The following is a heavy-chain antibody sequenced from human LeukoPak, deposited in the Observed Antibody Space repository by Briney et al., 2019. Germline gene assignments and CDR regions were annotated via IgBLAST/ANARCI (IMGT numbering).Heavy chain of an antibody. D-gene: IGHD2-2*02. CDR1: GFTFRSYA. Sequence: PGGSLRLSXAASGFTFRSYAMSWVRQAPGKGLEWVGAISGSGGSTYYADSVKGRFTISRDNSKNTLYLQMNSLRAADTAVYYCANLRPIYLYFDPWGQGTLVTVSS. CDR3: ANLRPIYLYFDP. CDR2: ISGSGGST. J-gene: IGHJ5*02. V-gene: IGHV3-23*01.